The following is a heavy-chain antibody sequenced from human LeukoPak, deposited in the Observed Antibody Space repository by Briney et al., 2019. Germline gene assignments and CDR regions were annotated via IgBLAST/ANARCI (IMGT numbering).Heavy chain of an antibody. V-gene: IGHV5-51*01. CDR3: ARGANSLSWLDP. Sequence: GASLRISCKGSGYTFTNYWIGWVRQMPGKGLEWMGIVHPEDSEITYSPSFQGQITISADRSINTAFLQWSSLKASDTAMYYCARGANSLSWLDPWGQGTLVTVFS. CDR2: VHPEDSEI. D-gene: IGHD1-1*01. J-gene: IGHJ5*02. CDR1: GYTFTNYW.